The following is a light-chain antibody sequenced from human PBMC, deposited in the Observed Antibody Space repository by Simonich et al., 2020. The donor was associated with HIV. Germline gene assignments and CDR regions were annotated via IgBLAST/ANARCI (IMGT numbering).Light chain of an antibody. CDR3: QQYNSYPWT. Sequence: EIVMTQSPATLSVSPGERATLSCRASQSVSTNLAWYPQKPGQAPRLLIYGASTRATGIPARFSGSGSGTEFTLTISSLQPDDFATYYCQQYNSYPWTFGQGTKVEIK. V-gene: IGKV3-15*01. CDR2: GAS. J-gene: IGKJ1*01. CDR1: QSVSTN.